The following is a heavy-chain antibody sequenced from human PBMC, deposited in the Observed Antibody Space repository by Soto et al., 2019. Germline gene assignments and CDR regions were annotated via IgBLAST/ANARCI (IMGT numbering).Heavy chain of an antibody. CDR1: GFTFSSYA. Sequence: SGGSLRLSCAASGFTFSSYAMSWVRQAPGKGLEWVSAISGSGGSTYYADSVKGRFTISRDNSKNTLYLQMNSLRAEDTAVYYCAKAPAVVPAAISYWGQGTLVTVSS. J-gene: IGHJ4*02. CDR2: ISGSGGST. V-gene: IGHV3-23*01. D-gene: IGHD2-2*02. CDR3: AKAPAVVPAAISY.